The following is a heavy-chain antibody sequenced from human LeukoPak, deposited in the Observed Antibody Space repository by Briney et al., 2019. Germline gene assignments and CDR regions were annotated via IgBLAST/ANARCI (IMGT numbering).Heavy chain of an antibody. Sequence: ASVKVSCKASGYTFTSYDINWVRQAPGQGLEWMGWINPNSGGTNYAQKFQGRVTMTRDTSISTVYMELSRLRSDDTAVYYCARDGAFDIWGQGTMVTVSS. CDR3: ARDGAFDI. CDR1: GYTFTSYD. V-gene: IGHV1-2*02. J-gene: IGHJ3*02. CDR2: INPNSGGT.